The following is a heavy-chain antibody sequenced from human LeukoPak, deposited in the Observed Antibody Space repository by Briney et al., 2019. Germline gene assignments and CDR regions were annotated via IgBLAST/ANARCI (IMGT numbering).Heavy chain of an antibody. V-gene: IGHV4-59*01. Sequence: SETLSLTCTVSGGSISSYYWSWIRQPPGKGLEWIGYIYYSGSTNYNPSLKSRVTISVDTSKNRFSLKLSSVTAADTAVYYCARDVVVTANDAFDIWGQGTMVTVSS. CDR2: IYYSGST. CDR1: GGSISSYY. J-gene: IGHJ3*02. CDR3: ARDVVVTANDAFDI. D-gene: IGHD2-21*02.